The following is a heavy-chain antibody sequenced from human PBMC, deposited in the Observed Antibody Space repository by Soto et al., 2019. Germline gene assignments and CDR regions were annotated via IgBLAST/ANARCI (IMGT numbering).Heavy chain of an antibody. V-gene: IGHV1-46*02. CDR2: INPSGGST. CDR3: SRDLPRFLEWSKGYYYGMDV. J-gene: IGHJ6*02. Sequence: ASVKVSCKTSGDSFNDYYIHWVRQAPGQGLEWMEIINPSGGSTSYAQKFQGRVTMTRDTSTSTVYMELSSMRSEDTAVYYCSRDLPRFLEWSKGYYYGMDVWGQGTTVTVSS. D-gene: IGHD3-3*01. CDR1: GDSFNDYY.